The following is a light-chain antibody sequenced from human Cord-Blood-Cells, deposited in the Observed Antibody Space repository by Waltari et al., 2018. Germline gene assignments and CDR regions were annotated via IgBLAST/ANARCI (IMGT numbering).Light chain of an antibody. CDR2: EVS. CDR1: SSDVGGYNY. J-gene: IGLJ2*01. V-gene: IGLV2-14*01. CDR3: SSDTSSSTVV. Sequence: QSALTQPASVSGSPGQSITISCTGTSSDVGGYNYVSWYQQHPGKAPKLMIYEVSNRPSGVSNRFSGSKSGKTASLTISGLQAEDEADYYCSSDTSSSTVVFGGGTKLTVL.